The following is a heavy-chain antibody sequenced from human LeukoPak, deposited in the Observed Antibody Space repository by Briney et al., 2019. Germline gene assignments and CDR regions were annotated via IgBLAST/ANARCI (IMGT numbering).Heavy chain of an antibody. CDR3: ARASMAAAGSYFDF. V-gene: IGHV3-66*01. CDR2: IYSGGTT. J-gene: IGHJ4*02. D-gene: IGHD6-13*01. CDR1: GGSISSYY. Sequence: ETLSLTCTVSGGSISSYYWSWVRQAPGKGLEWVSVIYSGGTTYYADSVKDRFTISRDKSKNTLYLQMNSLRAEDTAVYYCARASMAAAGSYFDFWGQGTLVTVSS.